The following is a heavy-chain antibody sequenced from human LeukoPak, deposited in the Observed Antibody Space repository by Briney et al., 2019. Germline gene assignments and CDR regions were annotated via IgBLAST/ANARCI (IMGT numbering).Heavy chain of an antibody. V-gene: IGHV3-20*04. CDR1: GFTFDNYG. D-gene: IGHD6-19*01. CDR3: ARDLVVAGTGFGY. CDR2: INWKGGTT. Sequence: PGGSLRLSCAASGFTFDNYGMSWVRQAPGKGLEWVSGINWKGGTTGYVDSVKGRFNISRDNAKESLYLQMNSLRAEDTALYYRARDLVVAGTGFGYWGQGTRVTVSS. J-gene: IGHJ4*02.